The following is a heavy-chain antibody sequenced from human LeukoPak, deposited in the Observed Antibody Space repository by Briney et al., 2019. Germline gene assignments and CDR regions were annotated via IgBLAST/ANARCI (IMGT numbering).Heavy chain of an antibody. J-gene: IGHJ2*01. CDR1: GFPFSSYA. Sequence: PGGSLRLSCAASGFPFSSYAMSWVRQAPGKRLEWVSAISGSGGSTYYADSVKGRFTISRDNSKNTLYLQMNSLRAEDTAVYYCAKAYSGYDADWYFDLWGRGTLVTVSS. CDR2: ISGSGGST. CDR3: AKAYSGYDADWYFDL. V-gene: IGHV3-23*01. D-gene: IGHD5-12*01.